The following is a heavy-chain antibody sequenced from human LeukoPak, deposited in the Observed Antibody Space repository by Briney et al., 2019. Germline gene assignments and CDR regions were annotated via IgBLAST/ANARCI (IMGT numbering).Heavy chain of an antibody. CDR1: GFTFNSYG. Sequence: PGGSLRLSCAASGFTFNSYGIHWVRQAPGKGLEWVGRIRSKANSYATAYAASVKGRFTISRDDSKNTAYLQMNSLKTEDTAVYYCARATYYYGSGSYGRLYYFDYWGQGTLVTVSS. J-gene: IGHJ4*02. D-gene: IGHD3-10*01. CDR2: IRSKANSYAT. V-gene: IGHV3-73*01. CDR3: ARATYYYGSGSYGRLYYFDY.